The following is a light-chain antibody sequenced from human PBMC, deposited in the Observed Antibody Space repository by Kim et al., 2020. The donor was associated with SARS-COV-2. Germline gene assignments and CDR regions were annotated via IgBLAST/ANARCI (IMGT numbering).Light chain of an antibody. CDR2: YDS. CDR1: NIGSKS. V-gene: IGLV3-21*04. CDR3: QAWDSSSDHLV. J-gene: IGLJ3*02. Sequence: SYELTQPPSVSVAPGKTARITCGGNNIGSKSVHWYQQKPGQAPVLVIYYDSDRPSGIPERFSGSNSGNTATLTISRVEAVDEADYYCQAWDSSSDHLVFG.